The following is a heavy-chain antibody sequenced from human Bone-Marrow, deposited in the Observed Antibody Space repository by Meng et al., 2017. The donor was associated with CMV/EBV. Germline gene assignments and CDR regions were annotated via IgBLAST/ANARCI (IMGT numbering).Heavy chain of an antibody. Sequence: AASGFTVSSNYMTWVRQPPGKGLEWVSSISSGGSTYYADSVKGRFTISRDNSKNTLYLQMNSLAAEDTAIYYCARVNRAAQYDWFDPWGPGTLVTVSS. J-gene: IGHJ5*02. CDR1: GFTVSSNY. CDR2: ISSGGST. D-gene: IGHD6-25*01. CDR3: ARVNRAAQYDWFDP. V-gene: IGHV3-53*01.